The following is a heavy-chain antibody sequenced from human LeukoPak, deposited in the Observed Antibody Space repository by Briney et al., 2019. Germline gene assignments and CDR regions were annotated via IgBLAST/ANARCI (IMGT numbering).Heavy chain of an antibody. D-gene: IGHD3-10*01. CDR2: ISGGGGTT. CDR3: AKNGDYYGSGSLDY. J-gene: IGHJ4*02. V-gene: IGHV3-23*01. Sequence: PGGSLRLSCVVSGFTFSSYAMSWVRQAPGKGLEWVTVISGGGGTTYYADSVKGRFTISRDNSKNTLYLQMTSLRAEDTAVYNCAKNGDYYGSGSLDYWGQGTLVTVSS. CDR1: GFTFSSYA.